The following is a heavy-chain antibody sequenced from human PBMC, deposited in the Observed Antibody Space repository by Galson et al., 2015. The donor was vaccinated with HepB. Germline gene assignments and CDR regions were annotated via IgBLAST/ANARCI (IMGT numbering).Heavy chain of an antibody. CDR2: ISAYNGNT. V-gene: IGHV1-18*01. J-gene: IGHJ6*03. D-gene: IGHD6-13*01. CDR1: GYTFTSYG. Sequence: SVKVSCKASGYTFTSYGISWVRQAPGQGLEWMGWISAYNGNTNYAQKLQGRVTMTTDTSTSTACMELRSLRSDDTAVYYCARQSSSWYLRYYYYMDVWGKVTTVTVSS. CDR3: ARQSSSWYLRYYYYMDV.